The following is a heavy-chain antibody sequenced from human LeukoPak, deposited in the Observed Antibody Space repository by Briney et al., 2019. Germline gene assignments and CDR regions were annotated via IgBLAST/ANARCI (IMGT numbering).Heavy chain of an antibody. D-gene: IGHD2-8*02. V-gene: IGHV3-48*03. CDR1: GFTFSSYE. J-gene: IGHJ4*02. Sequence: PGGSLRLSCAASGFTFSSYEMNWVRQAPGKGLEWVSYISSSGSTIYYADSVKGRFTISRDNAKKSLYLQMNSLRAEDTAVYYCAGQCTGTNCHHYWGQGTLVTVSS. CDR3: AGQCTGTNCHHY. CDR2: ISSSGSTI.